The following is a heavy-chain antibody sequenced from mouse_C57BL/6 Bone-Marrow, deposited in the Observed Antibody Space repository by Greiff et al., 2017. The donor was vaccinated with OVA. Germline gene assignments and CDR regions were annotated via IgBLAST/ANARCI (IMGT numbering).Heavy chain of an antibody. CDR2: IDPSDSYT. CDR1: GYTFTSYW. Sequence: VQLQQPGAELVKPGASVKLSCKASGYTFTSYWMQWVKQRPGQGLEWIGEIDPSDSYTNYNQKFKGKATLTVDTSSSTAYMQLSSLPSEDSAVYYCAREDYYGPWFAYWGQGTLVTVSA. J-gene: IGHJ3*01. V-gene: IGHV1-50*01. D-gene: IGHD1-1*01. CDR3: AREDYYGPWFAY.